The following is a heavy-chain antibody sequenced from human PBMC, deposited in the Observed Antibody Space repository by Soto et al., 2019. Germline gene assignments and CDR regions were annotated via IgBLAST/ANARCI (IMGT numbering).Heavy chain of an antibody. CDR3: TTGLSNGYYNFDY. CDR2: IKGEADGGTT. CDR1: GFTFSNAW. D-gene: IGHD3-22*01. Sequence: HIVESGGGLIKPGGSLRLSCAASGFTFSNAWMSWVRQAPGKGLEWVGRIKGEADGGTTDYAAPVKGRITISRDHSKDTLYLQMNSLKTEDTAVYYCTTGLSNGYYNFDYWGQGTPVTVSS. V-gene: IGHV3-15*01. J-gene: IGHJ4*02.